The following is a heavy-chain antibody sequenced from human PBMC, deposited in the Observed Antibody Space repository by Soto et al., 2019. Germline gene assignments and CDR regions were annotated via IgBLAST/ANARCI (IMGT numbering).Heavy chain of an antibody. CDR2: INKDGGTT. J-gene: IGHJ6*02. CDR3: AKDIHWYGMAV. D-gene: IGHD1-20*01. CDR1: GFTFSDYF. V-gene: IGHV3-23*01. Sequence: EVQLLESGGGLVQPGESLRLSCAASGFTFSDYFMNWVRQAPGKGLEWVSGINKDGGTTQNADFGRGRFTISRDNSRNTLYLQMNSVRAEDTALYYCAKDIHWYGMAVWGQGTTVTVS.